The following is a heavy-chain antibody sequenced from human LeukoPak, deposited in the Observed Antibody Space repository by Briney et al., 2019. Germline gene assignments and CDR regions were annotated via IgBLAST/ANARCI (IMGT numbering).Heavy chain of an antibody. CDR2: IYYSGST. CDR3: ARQQYYYDNSGSWFYYYGMDV. V-gene: IGHV4-61*08. D-gene: IGHD3-22*01. J-gene: IGHJ6*02. CDR1: GGSISSGGYF. Sequence: SETLSLTCTVSGGSISSGGYFWSWIRQPPGKGLEWIGYIYYSGSTNYNPSLKSRVTISVDTSKNQFSLKLSSVTAADTALYYCARQQYYYDNSGSWFYYYGMDVWGPGTTVTVSS.